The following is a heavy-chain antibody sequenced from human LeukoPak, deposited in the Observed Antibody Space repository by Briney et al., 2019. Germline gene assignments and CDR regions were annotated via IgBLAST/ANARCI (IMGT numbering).Heavy chain of an antibody. V-gene: IGHV3-7*01. Sequence: GGSLRLSCAASGFSFREYWMSWVRQAPGKGLEWVANIKKDGSGKYYVDSVKGRFTNSRDNDKNSLYLEISRLRAEDTAVYYCARETRHRIDSAFDIWGQGTMVTVSS. J-gene: IGHJ3*02. D-gene: IGHD2-15*01. CDR3: ARETRHRIDSAFDI. CDR2: IKKDGSGK. CDR1: GFSFREYW.